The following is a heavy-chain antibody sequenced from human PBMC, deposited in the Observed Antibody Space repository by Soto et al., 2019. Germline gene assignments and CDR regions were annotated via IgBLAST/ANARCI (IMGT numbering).Heavy chain of an antibody. CDR1: GLTVSGNY. Sequence: GGSLRLSCAASGLTVSGNYMSWVRRAPGKGLEWDSLIYSGGNIYFADSVKGRFTISRDNSKNTLYLQMNSLRAEDTAVYFCVRDQDSRGYSVFNHWGQGAQVTVSS. CDR3: VRDQDSRGYSVFNH. D-gene: IGHD3-22*01. CDR2: IYSGGNI. J-gene: IGHJ4*02. V-gene: IGHV3-53*01.